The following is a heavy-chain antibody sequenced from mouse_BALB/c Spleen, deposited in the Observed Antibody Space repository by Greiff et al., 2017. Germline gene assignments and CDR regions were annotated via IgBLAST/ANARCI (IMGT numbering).Heavy chain of an antibody. Sequence: LQQPWSELVRPGASVKLSCKASGYTFTSYWMHWVKQRHGQGLEWIGNIYPGSGSTNYDEKFKSKGTLTVDTSSSTAYMHLSSLTSEDSAVYYCTRGGAITTVGVPFAYWGQGTLVTVSA. D-gene: IGHD1-1*01. CDR3: TRGGAITTVGVPFAY. CDR1: GYTFTSYW. V-gene: IGHV1S22*01. J-gene: IGHJ3*01. CDR2: IYPGSGST.